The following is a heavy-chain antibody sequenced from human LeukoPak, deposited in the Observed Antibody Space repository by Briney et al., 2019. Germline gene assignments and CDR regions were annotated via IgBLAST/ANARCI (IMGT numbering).Heavy chain of an antibody. Sequence: GGSLRLSCAASGIALSGYWMHWVRQAPGKGLVWVSRINFDGSDTSYADFVKGRFTISRDNAKNTLFLQMNSLRAEDTAVCYCTRSLMDWGQGIRVTVSS. CDR1: GIALSGYW. V-gene: IGHV3-74*01. D-gene: IGHD3-16*01. J-gene: IGHJ4*02. CDR2: INFDGSDT. CDR3: TRSLMD.